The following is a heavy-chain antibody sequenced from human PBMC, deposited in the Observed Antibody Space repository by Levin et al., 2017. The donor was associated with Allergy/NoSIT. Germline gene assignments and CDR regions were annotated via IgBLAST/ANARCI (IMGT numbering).Heavy chain of an antibody. CDR2: FHSGGAT. D-gene: IGHD1-26*01. CDR3: ARGYAYTVGTSYYCDY. Sequence: GESLKISCVASGFAVSNFYMSWVRQAPGKGLEWVSTFHSGGATFYGESVKGRFTTSRDSSKNTLYLQMSSLRVEDTAVYYCARGYAYTVGTSYYCDYWGQGTLLAVSS. J-gene: IGHJ4*02. V-gene: IGHV3-53*01. CDR1: GFAVSNFY.